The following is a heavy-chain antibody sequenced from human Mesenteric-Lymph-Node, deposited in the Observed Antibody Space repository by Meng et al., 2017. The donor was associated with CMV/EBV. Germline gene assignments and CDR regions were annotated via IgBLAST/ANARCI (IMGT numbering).Heavy chain of an antibody. D-gene: IGHD6-19*01. Sequence: KVSCKDSGYSFTSSWIAWVRQMPGKGLEWMGIIYPSDSDTRYSPSFQGQVIISADKSISTAYLQWSSLKASDTAMYYCARHRIAVAGAHYYYYGMDVWGQGTTVTVSS. CDR3: ARHRIAVAGAHYYYYGMDV. J-gene: IGHJ6*02. CDR2: IYPSDSDT. V-gene: IGHV5-51*01. CDR1: GYSFTSSW.